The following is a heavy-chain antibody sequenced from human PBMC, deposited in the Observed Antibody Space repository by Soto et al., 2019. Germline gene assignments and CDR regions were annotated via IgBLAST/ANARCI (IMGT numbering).Heavy chain of an antibody. CDR3: TKDDGWELIDY. Sequence: GGSLRLSCAASGFTFSNAWMSWVRQAPGKGLEWVGRIKSKTDGGTTDYAAPVKGRFTISRDDSKNTLYLQMNSLKTEDTAVYYCTKDDGWELIDYWGQGTLVTVSS. D-gene: IGHD1-26*01. CDR1: GFTFSNAW. V-gene: IGHV3-15*01. CDR2: IKSKTDGGTT. J-gene: IGHJ4*02.